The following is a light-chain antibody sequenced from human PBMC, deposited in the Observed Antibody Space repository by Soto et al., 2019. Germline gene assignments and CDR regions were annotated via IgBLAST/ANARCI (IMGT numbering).Light chain of an antibody. J-gene: IGKJ4*01. CDR1: ESISSS. V-gene: IGKV1-39*01. Sequence: DIQMTQSPSSLSASVGDRVTIACRASESISSSLNWYQQKPGKAPKLLMYAASSLQSGVPSRFSGSGSGTDFTLTISSLQPEDFATYYCQQSYSTPVTFGGGTKLEIK. CDR3: QQSYSTPVT. CDR2: AAS.